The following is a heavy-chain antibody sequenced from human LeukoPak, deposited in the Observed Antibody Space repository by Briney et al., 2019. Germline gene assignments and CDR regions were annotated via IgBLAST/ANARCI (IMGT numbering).Heavy chain of an antibody. CDR2: INPKSGGT. CDR1: GYTFTGYY. CDR3: ASVTVSAYDGDY. Sequence: ASVKVSCKASGYTFTGYYMHWVRQAPGQGLEWMGWINPKSGGTNYAQKFQGRVTMTRDTSISTAYMELSRLRSDDTAVYYCASVTVSAYDGDYRGQGTLVTVSS. J-gene: IGHJ4*02. V-gene: IGHV1-2*02. D-gene: IGHD5-12*01.